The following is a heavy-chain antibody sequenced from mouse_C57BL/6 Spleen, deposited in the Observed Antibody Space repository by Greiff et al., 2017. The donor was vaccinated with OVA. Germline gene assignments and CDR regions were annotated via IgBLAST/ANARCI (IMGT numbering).Heavy chain of an antibody. J-gene: IGHJ4*01. CDR2: IWRGGST. V-gene: IGHV2-5*01. CDR1: GFSLTSYG. D-gene: IGHD3-2*02. Sequence: QVQLQQSGPGLVQPSQSLSITCTVSGFSLTSYGVHWVRQSPGKGLEWLGVIWRGGSTDYNAAFMSRLSITKDNSKSQVFFKMNSLQADDTAIYYCAKNRDSSGYDYAMDYWGQGTSVTVSS. CDR3: AKNRDSSGYDYAMDY.